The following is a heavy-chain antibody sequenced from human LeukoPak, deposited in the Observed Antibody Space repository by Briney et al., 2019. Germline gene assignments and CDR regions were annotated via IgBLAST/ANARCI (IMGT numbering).Heavy chain of an antibody. CDR3: ARGSYYYDSSGYYYPPFDY. CDR1: GFTVSSNY. V-gene: IGHV3-53*01. J-gene: IGHJ4*02. D-gene: IGHD3-22*01. Sequence: GGSLRLSCAASGFTVSSNYMSWVRQAPGKGLEWVSVIYSGGSTYYADSVKGRFTISRDNSKNTLYLQMNSLRAEDTAVYYCARGSYYYDSSGYYYPPFDYWGQGTLVTVSS. CDR2: IYSGGST.